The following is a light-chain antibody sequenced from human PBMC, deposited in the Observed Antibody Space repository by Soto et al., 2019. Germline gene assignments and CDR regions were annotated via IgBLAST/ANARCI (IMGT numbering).Light chain of an antibody. J-gene: IGLJ1*01. CDR3: QVWDKGRGHADV. Sequence: SSELTQPPSLSGAPGKTASITCGGNNIGSKSVQWYQRKPGQAPVLVIYYDSDRPSGIPERFSGSNAGNTATLTISSVEGVDEADEFCQVWDKGRGHADVFGTGTKLTVL. V-gene: IGLV3-21*04. CDR1: NIGSKS. CDR2: YDS.